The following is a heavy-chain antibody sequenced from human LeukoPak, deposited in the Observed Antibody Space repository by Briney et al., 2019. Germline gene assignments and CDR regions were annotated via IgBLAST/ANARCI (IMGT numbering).Heavy chain of an antibody. Sequence: ASVKVSCKASGYTFTSYGISWVRRAPGQGLEWMGWISAYNGNTNYAQKLQGRVTMTTDTSTSTAYMELRSLRSDDTAVYYCARAILRYFDWLPNFDYWGQGTLVTVSS. CDR3: ARAILRYFDWLPNFDY. CDR2: ISAYNGNT. D-gene: IGHD3-9*01. V-gene: IGHV1-18*01. J-gene: IGHJ4*02. CDR1: GYTFTSYG.